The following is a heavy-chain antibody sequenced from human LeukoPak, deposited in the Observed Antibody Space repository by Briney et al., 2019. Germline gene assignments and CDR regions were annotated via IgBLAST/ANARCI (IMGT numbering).Heavy chain of an antibody. Sequence: WASVKVSCKVSGYTLTELSMHWVRQAPGKGLEWMGGFDPEDGETIYAQKFQSRVTMTEDTSTDTAYMELSSLRSEDTAVYYCATDLHGSGSFDYWGQGTLVTVSS. CDR3: ATDLHGSGSFDY. V-gene: IGHV1-24*01. CDR1: GYTLTELS. D-gene: IGHD3-10*01. CDR2: FDPEDGET. J-gene: IGHJ4*02.